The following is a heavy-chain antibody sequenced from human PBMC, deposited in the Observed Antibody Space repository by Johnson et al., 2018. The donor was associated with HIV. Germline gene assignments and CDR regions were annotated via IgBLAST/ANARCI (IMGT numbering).Heavy chain of an antibody. D-gene: IGHD6-6*01. CDR1: GFTFSNYA. J-gene: IGHJ3*02. CDR3: ARGGGYSIAAPSDAFDI. V-gene: IGHV3-7*01. Sequence: VQLVESGGGVVQPGRSLRLSCAASGFTFSNYAMHWVRQAPGKGLEWVANIKQDGSERYYVDSVKGRFTISRDNAKNSLSLQMDSLRAEDTAVYYCARGGGYSIAAPSDAFDIWGQGTM. CDR2: IKQDGSER.